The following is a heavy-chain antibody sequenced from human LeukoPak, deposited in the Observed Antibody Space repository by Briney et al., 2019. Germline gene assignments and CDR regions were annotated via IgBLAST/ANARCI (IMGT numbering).Heavy chain of an antibody. Sequence: GGSLRLSCAASGFTFSSYSMNWVRQAPGKGLEWVSSISSSSSYIYYADSVKGRFTISRDNAKNSLYLQMNSLGAEDTAAYYCARDDRAYSGYDWWDYYDSSGYYDWGQGTLVTVSS. V-gene: IGHV3-21*01. CDR3: ARDDRAYSGYDWWDYYDSSGYYD. D-gene: IGHD3-22*01. J-gene: IGHJ4*02. CDR1: GFTFSSYS. CDR2: ISSSSSYI.